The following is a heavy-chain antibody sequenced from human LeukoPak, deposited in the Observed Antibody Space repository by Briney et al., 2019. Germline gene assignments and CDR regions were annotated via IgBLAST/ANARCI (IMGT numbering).Heavy chain of an antibody. CDR3: ARPNSSGYYRNAFDI. J-gene: IGHJ3*02. D-gene: IGHD3-22*01. V-gene: IGHV4-39*01. CDR2: IYYSGST. Sequence: SETLSLTCTVSGGSISSSSYYWGWIRQPPGKGLEWIGSIYYSGSTYYNPSLKSRVTISVDTSKNQFSLKLSSVTAADTAVYYCARPNSSGYYRNAFDIWGQGTMVTVSS. CDR1: GGSISSSSYY.